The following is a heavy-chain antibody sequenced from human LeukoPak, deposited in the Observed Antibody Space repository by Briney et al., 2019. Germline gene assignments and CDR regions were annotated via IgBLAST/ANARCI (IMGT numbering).Heavy chain of an antibody. CDR1: GGSISSYY. J-gene: IGHJ2*01. D-gene: IGHD2-2*01. Sequence: PSETLSLTCTVSGGSISSYYWSWIRQPPGKGLEWIGYIYYSGSTNYNPSLKSRVTISVDRSKNQFSLKLSSVTAADTAVYYCARDLKEYQLWWYFDLWGRGTLVTVSS. CDR3: ARDLKEYQLWWYFDL. V-gene: IGHV4-59*12. CDR2: IYYSGST.